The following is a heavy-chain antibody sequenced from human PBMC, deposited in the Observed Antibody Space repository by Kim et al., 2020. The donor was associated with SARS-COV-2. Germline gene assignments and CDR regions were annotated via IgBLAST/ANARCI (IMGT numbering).Heavy chain of an antibody. D-gene: IGHD7-27*01. CDR1: GYSFTSYW. J-gene: IGHJ3*02. Sequence: GESLKISCKGSGYSFTSYWIGWVRQMPGKGLEWMGIIYPGDSDTRYSPSFQGQVTISADKSISTAYLQWSSLKASDTAMYYCASRSSTHDPLTGDFRGLDAFDNWGQGKMVNVSS. CDR3: ASRSSTHDPLTGDFRGLDAFDN. V-gene: IGHV5-51*01. CDR2: IYPGDSDT.